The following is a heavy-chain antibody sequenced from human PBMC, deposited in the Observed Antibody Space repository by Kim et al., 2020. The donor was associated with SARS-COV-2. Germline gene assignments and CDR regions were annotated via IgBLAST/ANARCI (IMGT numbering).Heavy chain of an antibody. Sequence: AQKFQGRVTITADESTSTAYMELSSLRSEDTAVYYCARPGAAVGGRSFDYWGQGTLVTVSS. V-gene: IGHV1-69*01. CDR3: ARPGAAVGGRSFDY. J-gene: IGHJ4*02. D-gene: IGHD6-19*01.